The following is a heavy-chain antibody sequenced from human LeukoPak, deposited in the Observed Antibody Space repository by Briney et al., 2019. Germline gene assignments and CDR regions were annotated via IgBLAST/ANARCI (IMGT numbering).Heavy chain of an antibody. D-gene: IGHD5-12*01. CDR2: ISAILDTA. CDR3: VRSGYDYDWFDP. Sequence: SVKLSCKASGGSFSDYSISWVRQAPGQGLEWMSRISAILDTAHYAQKFQGRFTITEDKSTTTVYMELSSLRSDDTAVYYCVRSGYDYDWFDPWGQGTLVTVSS. J-gene: IGHJ5*02. V-gene: IGHV1-69*08. CDR1: GGSFSDYS.